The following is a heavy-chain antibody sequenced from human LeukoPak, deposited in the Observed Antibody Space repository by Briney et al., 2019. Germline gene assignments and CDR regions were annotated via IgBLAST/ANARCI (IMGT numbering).Heavy chain of an antibody. Sequence: GGSLRLSCAASRFTVSSNYMTWVRQPPGKGLEWVSVIYSGGGTYHADSVKGRFTMSRDNSKNTLYLQMNSLRAEDTAVYYCARGGREGFDYWGQGTLVTVSS. D-gene: IGHD3-16*01. CDR3: ARGGREGFDY. J-gene: IGHJ4*02. V-gene: IGHV3-66*01. CDR2: IYSGGGT. CDR1: RFTVSSNY.